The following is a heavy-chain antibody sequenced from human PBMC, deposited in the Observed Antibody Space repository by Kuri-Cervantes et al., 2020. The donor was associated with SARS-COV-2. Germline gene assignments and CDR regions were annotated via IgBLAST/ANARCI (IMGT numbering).Heavy chain of an antibody. V-gene: IGHV4-61*02. J-gene: IGHJ6*04. CDR2: IYSAGDS. CDR1: GGSISSGDYY. CDR3: ARSQVVRHLDWSSELSYRYYMDV. D-gene: IGHD3-9*01. Sequence: SETLSLTCTVSGGSISSGDYYWNWIRQPAGKGLEWIGRIYSAGDSNYNPSLKSRVTISLDRSKNQFSLKLTSVTAADTAVYFCARSQVVRHLDWSSELSYRYYMDVWGKGTTVTVSS.